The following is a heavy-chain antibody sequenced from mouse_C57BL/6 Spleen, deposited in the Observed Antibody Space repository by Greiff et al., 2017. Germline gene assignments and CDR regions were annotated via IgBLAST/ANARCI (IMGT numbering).Heavy chain of an antibody. V-gene: IGHV10-1*01. CDR1: GFSFNTYA. CDR2: IRSKSNNYAT. J-gene: IGHJ4*01. CDR3: VRQGTSNPHYAMDY. D-gene: IGHD3-1*01. Sequence: EVQVVESGGGLVQPKGSLKLSCAASGFSFNTYAMNWVRQAPGKGLEWVARIRSKSNNYATYYADSVKDRFTISRDDSESMLYLQMNNLKTEDTAMYYCVRQGTSNPHYAMDYWGQGTSVTVSS.